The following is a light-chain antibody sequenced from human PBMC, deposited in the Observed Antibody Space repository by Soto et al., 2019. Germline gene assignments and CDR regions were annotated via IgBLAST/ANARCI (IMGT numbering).Light chain of an antibody. J-gene: IGKJ1*01. V-gene: IGKV1-5*03. CDR1: QSIGPW. CDR2: KAS. CDR3: QQYHSYSS. Sequence: DIQMTQSPSTLSASVGDTVTITCRASQSIGPWLAWYQQKPGRAPKLLIYKASSLESGVPLRFIGCGSGTDFTLTISSLQSVDFATYYCQQYHSYSSFGQGTKVEIK.